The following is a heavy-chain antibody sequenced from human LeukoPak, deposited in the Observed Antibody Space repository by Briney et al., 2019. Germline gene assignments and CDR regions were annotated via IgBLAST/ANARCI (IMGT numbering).Heavy chain of an antibody. V-gene: IGHV5-51*01. CDR3: ARSGYTYGYRYFDY. CDR1: GYDFTSYY. Sequence: GGSLRLSCKGSGYDFTSYYIAWVRQMPGKGLEWMGVIYPGDSDTRYSPSFQGQVTISADKSIGTAYLQWSSLRASDTAMYYCARSGYTYGYRYFDYWGQGTLVTVSS. D-gene: IGHD5-18*01. CDR2: IYPGDSDT. J-gene: IGHJ4*02.